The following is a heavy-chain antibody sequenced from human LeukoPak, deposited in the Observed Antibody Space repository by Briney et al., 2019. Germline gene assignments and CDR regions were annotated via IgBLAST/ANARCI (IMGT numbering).Heavy chain of an antibody. CDR3: ARDRRDGYGYAYEVFDI. D-gene: IGHD5-24*01. CDR1: GYIFTNFW. V-gene: IGHV5-51*01. CDR2: IYSADSDT. Sequence: GESLKISCKGSGYIFTNFWIGWVRQMPGKGLEWMGSIYSADSDTRYSPSFQGQVTISADKSISTAYLQWSSLEASDTAMYYCARDRRDGYGYAYEVFDIWGQGTMVTVSS. J-gene: IGHJ3*02.